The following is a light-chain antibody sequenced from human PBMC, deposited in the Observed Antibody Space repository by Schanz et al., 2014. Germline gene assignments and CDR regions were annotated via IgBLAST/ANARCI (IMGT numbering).Light chain of an antibody. CDR2: GAS. V-gene: IGKV3-11*01. CDR1: QSVSSF. Sequence: EIVLTQSPGTLSLSPGERATLSCRASQSVSSFLAWYQQKPGQVPRLLIYGASTRATGIPARFSGSGSGTDFTLTISSLQPEDFATYYGQQSYSTLWTFGQGTKVEIK. J-gene: IGKJ1*01. CDR3: QQSYSTLWT.